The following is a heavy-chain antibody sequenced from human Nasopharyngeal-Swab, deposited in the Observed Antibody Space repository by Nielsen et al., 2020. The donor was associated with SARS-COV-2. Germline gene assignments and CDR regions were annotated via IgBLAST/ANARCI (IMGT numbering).Heavy chain of an antibody. CDR1: GFTVSSNY. Sequence: GSLRLSCAASGFTVSSNYMSWVRQAPGKGLEWVSVIYSGGSTYYADSVKGRFTISRDNSKNTLYLQMNSLRAEDTAVYYCASSGEQQLVPDYWGQGTLVTVSS. CDR2: IYSGGST. CDR3: ASSGEQQLVPDY. J-gene: IGHJ4*02. D-gene: IGHD6-13*01. V-gene: IGHV3-66*01.